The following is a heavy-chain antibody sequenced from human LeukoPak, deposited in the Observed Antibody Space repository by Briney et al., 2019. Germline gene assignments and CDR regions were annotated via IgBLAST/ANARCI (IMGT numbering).Heavy chain of an antibody. CDR1: GASVSSGGYY. CDR2: IYYGGST. V-gene: IGHV4-61*08. CDR3: ARRGGSGRSFDY. Sequence: SETLSFTCTVSGASVSSGGYYWSWIRQPPGKGLEWIGYIYYGGSTNYNPSLKSRVTISVDTSKNQFSLKVSSVTAADTAVYYCARRGGSGRSFDYWGQGTLVTVSS. J-gene: IGHJ4*02. D-gene: IGHD3-10*01.